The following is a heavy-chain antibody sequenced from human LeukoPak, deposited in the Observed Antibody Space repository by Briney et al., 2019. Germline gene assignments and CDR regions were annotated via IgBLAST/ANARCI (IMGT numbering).Heavy chain of an antibody. CDR1: KFNLSSYA. CDR2: ISDDGGNK. Sequence: GGSLRLSCTASKFNLSSYAIHWVRQAPGKGLEWVAVISDDGGNKYYADSVKGRFTVSRDNSKNTLSLLMNSLRAEDTALYYCAKRGSCTSISCLSTTLDSWGQGALVTVSS. J-gene: IGHJ4*02. CDR3: AKRGSCTSISCLSTTLDS. V-gene: IGHV3-30-3*02. D-gene: IGHD2-2*01.